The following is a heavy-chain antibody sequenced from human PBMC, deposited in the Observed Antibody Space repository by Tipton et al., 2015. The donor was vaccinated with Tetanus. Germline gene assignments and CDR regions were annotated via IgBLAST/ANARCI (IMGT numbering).Heavy chain of an antibody. CDR2: IIPSLGST. CDR1: GDTFSSYA. CDR3: ARGGSYLGIYYYYAMDV. D-gene: IGHD1-26*01. Sequence: QSGPEVKKPGSSVKVSCKASGDTFSSYAISWMRQAPGQGLEWMGGIIPSLGSTTYAPKFQGRITITADEVTTTAYMEVSSLTSEGTAVFYCARGGSYLGIYYYYAMDVWGQGTTVTVSS. V-gene: IGHV1-69*01. J-gene: IGHJ6*01.